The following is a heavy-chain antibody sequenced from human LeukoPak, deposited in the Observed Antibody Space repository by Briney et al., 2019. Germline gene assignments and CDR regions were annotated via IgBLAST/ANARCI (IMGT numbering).Heavy chain of an antibody. CDR3: AREIGPRQLHLWGSAFDY. Sequence: ASVKVSCKAFGYTFTSNYMHWVRQAPGQGLEWMGIINPSGGGTSYAQKFQGRLTMTRDTSTTTVYMELSSLRSEDTAMYYCAREIGPRQLHLWGSAFDYWGQGTLVTVSS. CDR2: INPSGGGT. D-gene: IGHD5-18*01. CDR1: GYTFTSNY. J-gene: IGHJ4*02. V-gene: IGHV1-46*01.